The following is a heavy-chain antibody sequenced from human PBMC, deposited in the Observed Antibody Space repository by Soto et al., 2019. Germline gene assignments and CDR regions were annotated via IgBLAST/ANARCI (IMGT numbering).Heavy chain of an antibody. J-gene: IGHJ6*04. Sequence: ASVKVSCKASGYTFTSYAMHWVRQAPGQRLEWMGWINAGNGNTKYSQKFQGRVTITRDTSASTAYMELSSLRSEDTAVYYCARGLIWRGYYVYYYGMDVWGKGTTVTVSS. D-gene: IGHD3-3*01. V-gene: IGHV1-3*01. CDR1: GYTFTSYA. CDR3: ARGLIWRGYYVYYYGMDV. CDR2: INAGNGNT.